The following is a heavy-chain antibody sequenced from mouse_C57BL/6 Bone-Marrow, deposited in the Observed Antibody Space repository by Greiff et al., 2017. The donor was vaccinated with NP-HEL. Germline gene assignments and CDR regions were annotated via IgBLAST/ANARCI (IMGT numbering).Heavy chain of an antibody. CDR1: GFTFNTYA. D-gene: IGHD1-1*01. Sequence: EVHLVESGGGLVQPKGSLKLSCAASGFTFNTYAMHWVRPAPGQGLEWVARIRSKSSNYATYYADSVKDRFTISRDDSQSMLYLQMNNLKTEDTAMYYCVRDYYGSRGDWYFDVWGTGTTVTVSS. CDR2: IRSKSSNYAT. J-gene: IGHJ1*03. V-gene: IGHV10-3*01. CDR3: VRDYYGSRGDWYFDV.